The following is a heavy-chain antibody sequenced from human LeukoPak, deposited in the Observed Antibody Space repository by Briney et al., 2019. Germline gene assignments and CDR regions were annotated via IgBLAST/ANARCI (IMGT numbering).Heavy chain of an antibody. CDR3: ASAYEWHMYNWFDP. J-gene: IGHJ5*02. CDR1: GYTFTSYG. D-gene: IGHD2-8*01. V-gene: IGHV1-18*01. CDR2: ISAYNGNT. Sequence: ASVKVSCKASGYTFTSYGISWVRQAPGQGLEWMGWISAYNGNTNYAQKLQGRVTMTTDTSTSTAYMELRSLRSDDTAVYYCASAYEWHMYNWFDPWGQGTLVTVSS.